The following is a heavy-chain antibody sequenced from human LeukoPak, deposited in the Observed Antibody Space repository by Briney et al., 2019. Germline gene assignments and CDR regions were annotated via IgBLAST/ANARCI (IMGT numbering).Heavy chain of an antibody. CDR1: GFTFDDCG. V-gene: IGHV3-20*04. CDR3: AREVWFGESKGNYYGMDV. D-gene: IGHD3-10*01. J-gene: IGHJ6*02. CDR2: INWNGGST. Sequence: TGGSLRLSCAASGFTFDDCGMSWVRQAPGKGLEWVSGINWNGGSTGYADSVKGRFTISRDNAKNSLYLQMNSLRAEDTALYYCAREVWFGESKGNYYGMDVWGQGTTVTVSS.